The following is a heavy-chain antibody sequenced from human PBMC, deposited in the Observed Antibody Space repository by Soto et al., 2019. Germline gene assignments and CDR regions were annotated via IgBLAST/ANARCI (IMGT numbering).Heavy chain of an antibody. D-gene: IGHD6-13*01. CDR1: GYSISSGYH. Sequence: PSETLSLTCAVSGYSISSGYHWGWIRQPPGKGLEWLGSVHHSGSTKYNPSLQSRVSISSDTSNNQFSLTLRSVSAADTAVYFCARASPRHSGNWYELLDVWGQGTLVTVSS. CDR2: VHHSGST. CDR3: ARASPRHSGNWYELLDV. V-gene: IGHV4-38-2*01. J-gene: IGHJ4*02.